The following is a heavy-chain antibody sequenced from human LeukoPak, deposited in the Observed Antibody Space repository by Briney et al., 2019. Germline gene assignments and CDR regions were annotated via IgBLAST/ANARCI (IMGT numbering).Heavy chain of an antibody. CDR3: ARGPLVPSGDYYFDY. CDR1: GYTFTSYY. J-gene: IGHJ4*02. V-gene: IGHV1-46*01. D-gene: IGHD6-13*01. Sequence: ASVKVSCKASGYTFTSYYMHWVRQAPGQGLEWMGIINPSGGSASYAQKFQGRVTMTRDTSTSTVYMELSSLRSEDTAVYYCARGPLVPSGDYYFDYWGQGTLVTVSS. CDR2: INPSGGSA.